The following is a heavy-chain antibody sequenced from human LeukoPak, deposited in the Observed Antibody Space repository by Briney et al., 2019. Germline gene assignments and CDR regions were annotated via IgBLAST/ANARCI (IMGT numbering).Heavy chain of an antibody. CDR3: ASSLPKLRTAITMVRSEGDGY. CDR1: GFTFSSYS. V-gene: IGHV3-48*04. D-gene: IGHD3-10*01. CDR2: ISSSSSTI. Sequence: GGSLRLSCAASGFTFSSYSMNWARQAPGKGLEWVSYISSSSSTIYYADSVKGRFTISRDNAKNSLYLQMNSLRAEDTAVYYCASSLPKLRTAITMVRSEGDGYWGQGTLVTVSS. J-gene: IGHJ4*02.